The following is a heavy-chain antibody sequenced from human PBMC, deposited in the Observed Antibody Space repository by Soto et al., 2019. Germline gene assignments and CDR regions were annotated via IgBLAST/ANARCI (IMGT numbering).Heavy chain of an antibody. CDR1: GGSISSGGYY. D-gene: IGHD2-21*02. V-gene: IGHV4-31*03. CDR2: IYYSGST. Sequence: SETLSLTCTVSGGSISSGGYYWSWIRQHPGKGLEWIGYIYYSGSTYYNPSLKSRVTISVDTSKNQFSLKLSSVTAADTAVYYCARDQGGNSEGAFDIWGQGTMVTVSS. CDR3: ARDQGGNSEGAFDI. J-gene: IGHJ3*02.